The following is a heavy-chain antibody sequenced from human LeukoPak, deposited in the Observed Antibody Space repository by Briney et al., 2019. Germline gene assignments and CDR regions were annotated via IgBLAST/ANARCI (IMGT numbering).Heavy chain of an antibody. V-gene: IGHV3-11*01. D-gene: IGHD2-2*02. CDR2: ISSSGSTI. CDR3: ARDCSSTSCYTENAFDI. J-gene: IGHJ3*02. CDR1: GFTFSDYY. Sequence: GGSLRLSCAASGFTFSDYYMSWIRQAPGKGLEWVSYISSSGSTIYYADSVKGRFTISRDNAKNSLYLQMNSLRAEDTAVYYCARDCSSTSCYTENAFDIWGQGTMVTVSS.